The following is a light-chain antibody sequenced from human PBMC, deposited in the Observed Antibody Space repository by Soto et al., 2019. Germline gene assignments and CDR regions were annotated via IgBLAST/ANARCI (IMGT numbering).Light chain of an antibody. J-gene: IGKJ4*01. CDR1: QSVLFSSNNKNY. V-gene: IGKV4-1*01. CDR2: WAY. Sequence: DIVMTQSPDSLAVSLGERATINCKSSQSVLFSSNNKNYLAWYQQKPGQPPKLLIYWAYIRESGVPDRFSGSGSGTDFTLTISSLQAEDVAVYYCQQYYSSLALTFGVGTKVDIK. CDR3: QQYYSSLALT.